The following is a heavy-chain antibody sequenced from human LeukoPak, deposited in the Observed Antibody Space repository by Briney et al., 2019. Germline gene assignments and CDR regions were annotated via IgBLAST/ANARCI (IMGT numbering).Heavy chain of an antibody. J-gene: IGHJ4*02. CDR1: GFTFSSYG. CDR3: AREHTPFGSGCTAAY. V-gene: IGHV3-48*01. CDR2: ISPSSSTI. Sequence: PGGSLRLSCAASGFTFSSYGMNWVRQAPGKGLEWVSYISPSSSTIYYADSGKGRFTISRDNAKNSPYLQMTSLRAEDTAVYYCAREHTPFGSGCTAAYWGQGTLVTVSS. D-gene: IGHD6-19*01.